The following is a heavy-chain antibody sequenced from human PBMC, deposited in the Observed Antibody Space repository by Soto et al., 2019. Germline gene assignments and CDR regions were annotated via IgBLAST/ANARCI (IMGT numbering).Heavy chain of an antibody. Sequence: EVQLLESGGGLVQPGGSLRLSCAASGFTFSSYAMSWVRQAPGKGLEWVSAISGSGGSTYYADSVKGRFTISRDNSKNSLYLQMHSLRAEDTDVFYCAKDRLDLPGSWFDSWGQGTLVTVSS. J-gene: IGHJ5*01. CDR2: ISGSGGST. CDR1: GFTFSSYA. CDR3: AKDRLDLPGSWFDS. V-gene: IGHV3-23*01. D-gene: IGHD6-25*01.